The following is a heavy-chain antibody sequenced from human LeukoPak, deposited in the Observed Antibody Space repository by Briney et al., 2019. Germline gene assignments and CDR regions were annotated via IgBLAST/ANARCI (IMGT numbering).Heavy chain of an antibody. CDR1: GFTFSSNW. CDR2: INIDGSST. Sequence: PGGSLRLSCAASGFTFSSNWMHWVRQAPGKGLVWVSRINIDGSSTSYADSVKGRFTISRDNAKNTLYLQMNSLRVEDTAMYYCARVGYSNSWYVDYWGQGTLVTVSS. D-gene: IGHD2-2*01. V-gene: IGHV3-74*01. CDR3: ARVGYSNSWYVDY. J-gene: IGHJ4*02.